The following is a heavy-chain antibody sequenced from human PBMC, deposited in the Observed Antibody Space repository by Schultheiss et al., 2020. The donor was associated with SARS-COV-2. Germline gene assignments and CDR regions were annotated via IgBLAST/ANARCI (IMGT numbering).Heavy chain of an antibody. CDR3: ARGEGDYSYYYYMDV. D-gene: IGHD2-21*02. CDR1: GGTFSSYA. CDR2: FDPEDGET. Sequence: VKVSCKASGGTFSSYAISWVRQAPGKGLEWMGGFDPEDGETNYAQKFQGRVTITADESTSTAYMELSSLRSEDTAVYYCARGEGDYSYYYYMDVWGKGTTVTVSS. J-gene: IGHJ6*03. V-gene: IGHV1-69*13.